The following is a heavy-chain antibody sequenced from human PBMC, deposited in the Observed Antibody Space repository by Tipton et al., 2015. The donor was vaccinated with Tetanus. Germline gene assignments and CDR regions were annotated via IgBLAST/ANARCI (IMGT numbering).Heavy chain of an antibody. CDR3: ARSALVGRVTIDY. CDR2: IHWDGNK. J-gene: IGHJ4*01. V-gene: IGHV2-5*02. CDR1: GFSIGSSGVS. D-gene: IGHD3/OR15-3a*01. Sequence: LVKPTETLSLTCMFSGFSIGSSGVSVGWLRQPPGKALEWLALIHWDGNKQYNPSLKSRLTVTMDEIRGKVDLTMTNMDPVDTATYFFARSALVGRVTIDYWGXGTLVTVSS.